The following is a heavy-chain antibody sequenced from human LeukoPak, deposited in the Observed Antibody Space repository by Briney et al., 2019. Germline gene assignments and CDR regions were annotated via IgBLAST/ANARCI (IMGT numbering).Heavy chain of an antibody. J-gene: IGHJ6*02. CDR2: IYYSGST. V-gene: IGHV4-59*08. CDR3: AGWIQLWADYYYYGMDV. Sequence: SETLSLTCTVSGGSISSYYWSWIRQPPGKGLEWIGYIYYSGSTNYNPSLKSRVAISVDTSKNQFSLKLSSVTAADTAVYYCAGWIQLWADYYYYGMDVWGQGTTVTVSS. CDR1: GGSISSYY. D-gene: IGHD5-18*01.